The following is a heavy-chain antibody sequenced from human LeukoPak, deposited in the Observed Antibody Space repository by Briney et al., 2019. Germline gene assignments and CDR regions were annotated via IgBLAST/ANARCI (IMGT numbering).Heavy chain of an antibody. J-gene: IGHJ4*02. CDR3: AKAVAVALDY. CDR1: GFIFSDFD. Sequence: GGSLRLSCAASGFIFSDFDMSWVRQAPGKGLEWVSAISHSGRSTYYADSVKGRFTISRDNSKNTLYLEMNSLRADDTAVYYCAKAVAVALDYWGQGTLVSVSS. V-gene: IGHV3-23*01. D-gene: IGHD6-19*01. CDR2: ISHSGRST.